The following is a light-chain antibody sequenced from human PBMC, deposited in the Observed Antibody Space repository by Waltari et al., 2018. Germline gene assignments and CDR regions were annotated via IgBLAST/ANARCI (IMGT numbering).Light chain of an antibody. J-gene: IGLJ2*01. V-gene: IGLV2-14*01. CDR3: TSYTGTGMD. CDR1: SRYIGAYHY. Sequence: QSALTQPASVSGSPGQSITISCTGPSRYIGAYHYVSWFQRHPGEAPKLIIYNVSVRPSGVSNRFSGSKSANTASLTISGVQAEDEADYFCTSYTGTGMDFGGGTRLTVL. CDR2: NVS.